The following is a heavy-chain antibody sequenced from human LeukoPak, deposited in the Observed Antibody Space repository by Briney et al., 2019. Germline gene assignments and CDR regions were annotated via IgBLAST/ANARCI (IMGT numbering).Heavy chain of an antibody. CDR3: ARDRTGYCSSTSCYGVYGMDV. D-gene: IGHD2-2*03. Sequence: SETLSLTCTVSGGSISSYYWSWIRQPPGKGLEWIGYIYYSGSTNYNPSLKSRVTISVDTSKNQFSLKLSSVTAADTAVYYCARDRTGYCSSTSCYGVYGMDVWGQGTTVTASS. J-gene: IGHJ6*02. CDR1: GGSISSYY. CDR2: IYYSGST. V-gene: IGHV4-59*01.